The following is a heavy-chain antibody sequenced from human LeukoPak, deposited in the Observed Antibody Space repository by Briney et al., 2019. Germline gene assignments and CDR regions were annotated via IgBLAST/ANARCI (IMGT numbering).Heavy chain of an antibody. D-gene: IGHD2-2*01. CDR3: SRAGLGCSSTSCSEPFDY. V-gene: IGHV1-2*02. Sequence: ASVKVSCKASGYTFTGYYMHWVRQAPGQGLEWMGWSNPNSGGTNYAQKFQRRVTMTRDTSISTAYMELSRLRSDDTAVYYCSRAGLGCSSTSCSEPFDYWGQGTLVTVSS. CDR1: GYTFTGYY. J-gene: IGHJ4*02. CDR2: SNPNSGGT.